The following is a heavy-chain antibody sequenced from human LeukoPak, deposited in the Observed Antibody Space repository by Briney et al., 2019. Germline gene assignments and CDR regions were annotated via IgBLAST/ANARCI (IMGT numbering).Heavy chain of an antibody. CDR3: ARDRKEYTLDY. CDR1: GFTFSSYG. Sequence: GVSLRLSCAASGFTFSSYGMHRVRQAPGKGLEWVAVIWFDGSNKYYADSVKGRFTISRDNSKNTLYLQMNSLRAEDTAVYYCARDRKEYTLDYWGQGTLVTVSA. D-gene: IGHD1-14*01. V-gene: IGHV3-33*01. CDR2: IWFDGSNK. J-gene: IGHJ4*02.